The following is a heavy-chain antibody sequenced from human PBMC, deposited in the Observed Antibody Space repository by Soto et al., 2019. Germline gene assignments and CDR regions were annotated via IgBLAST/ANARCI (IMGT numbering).Heavy chain of an antibody. D-gene: IGHD2-15*01. CDR2: ISSSSSYI. Sequence: EVQLVESGGGLVKPGGSLRLSCAASGFTFSSYSMNWVRQAPGKGLEWVSSISSSSSYIYYADSVKGRFTISRDNAKNVLYLQMNSLRAEDTAVYYCARSVANWFDPWGQGTLVTVSS. V-gene: IGHV3-21*01. J-gene: IGHJ5*02. CDR3: ARSVANWFDP. CDR1: GFTFSSYS.